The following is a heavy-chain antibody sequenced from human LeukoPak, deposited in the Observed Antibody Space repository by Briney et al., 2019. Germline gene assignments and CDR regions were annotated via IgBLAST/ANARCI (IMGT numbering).Heavy chain of an antibody. V-gene: IGHV1-69*13. J-gene: IGHJ6*04. CDR3: ARGSYDILTCYYSDYYGMDV. Sequence: ASVKVSCKASGGTFSSYAISWVRQAPGQGLEWMGGIIPIFGTANYAQKFQGRVTITADESTSTAYMELSSLRSEDTAVYYCARGSYDILTCYYSDYYGMDVWGKGTTVTVSS. D-gene: IGHD3-9*01. CDR1: GGTFSSYA. CDR2: IIPIFGTA.